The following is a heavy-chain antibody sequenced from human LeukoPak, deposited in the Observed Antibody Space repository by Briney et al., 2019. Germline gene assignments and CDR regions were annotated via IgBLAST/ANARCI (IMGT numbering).Heavy chain of an antibody. CDR1: GYTFTGYY. J-gene: IGHJ5*02. CDR3: ARVEGYDYGDSLGP. CDR2: INPSSGGT. V-gene: IGHV1-2*06. D-gene: IGHD4-17*01. Sequence: ASVKVSCKASGYTFTGYYMHWVRQAPGQGLEWMGRINPSSGGTNYAQKFQGRVTMTRDTSISTAYMELSRLRSDDTAVYYCARVEGYDYGDSLGPWGQGTPVTVSS.